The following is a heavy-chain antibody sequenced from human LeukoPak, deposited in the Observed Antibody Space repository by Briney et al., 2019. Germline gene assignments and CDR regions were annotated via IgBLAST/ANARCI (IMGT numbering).Heavy chain of an antibody. CDR2: IHSSSSSI. CDR1: GFAFSTYI. V-gene: IGHV3-48*02. Sequence: GGSLRLSCAASGFAFSTYIMNWVRQAPGKGLEYISYIHSSSSSIYYADSVKGRFTISRDNAKNSLYLQMNSLRDEDTAVYYCARDRLGAGSFDIWGQGTMVTVSS. J-gene: IGHJ3*02. D-gene: IGHD7-27*01. CDR3: ARDRLGAGSFDI.